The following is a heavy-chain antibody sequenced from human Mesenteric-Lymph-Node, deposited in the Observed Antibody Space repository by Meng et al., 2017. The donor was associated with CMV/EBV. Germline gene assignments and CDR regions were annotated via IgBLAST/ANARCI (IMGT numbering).Heavy chain of an antibody. CDR2: INPKTGGR. D-gene: IGHD3-9*01. Sequence: QVQLVPSGAEVKKPGASVRVSCKASGYTFIDYYINWVRQAPGQGLEWMGRINPKTGGRSYAQNFQGRVTMTRGTSINTAYMEVNRLNSDDTAMYYCARDRDTDWYSPFDYWGPGTLVTVSS. V-gene: IGHV1-2*06. J-gene: IGHJ4*02. CDR1: GYTFIDYY. CDR3: ARDRDTDWYSPFDY.